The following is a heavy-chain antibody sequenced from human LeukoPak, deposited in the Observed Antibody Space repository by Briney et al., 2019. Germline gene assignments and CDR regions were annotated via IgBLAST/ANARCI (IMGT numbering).Heavy chain of an antibody. V-gene: IGHV3-64D*06. CDR1: GFTFSSCA. D-gene: IGHD2-2*01. Sequence: GGSLRLSCSASGFTFSSCAMHWVRQAPGKGLEYVSAISSNGGSTYYADSVKGRFTISRDNSKNTLYLQMSSLRAEDTAVYYCVKDHCSSTSCYPWDWLDPWGQGTLVTVSS. CDR3: VKDHCSSTSCYPWDWLDP. CDR2: ISSNGGST. J-gene: IGHJ5*02.